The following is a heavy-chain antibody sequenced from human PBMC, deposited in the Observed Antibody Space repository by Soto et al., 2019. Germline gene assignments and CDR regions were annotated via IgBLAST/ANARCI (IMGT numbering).Heavy chain of an antibody. CDR3: AKRLLYSSSSPHLAS. Sequence: EVQLLESGGGLVQPGGSLRLSCVASGFSFGTYGMTWVRQAPGKGLEWVSSISDDSSSTYYTDSVKGLLTISRDNSTNILYLQMNSLRADDTPVHFCAKRLLYSSSSPHLASWGQGTLLTVSS. V-gene: IGHV3-23*01. J-gene: IGHJ4*02. CDR1: GFSFGTYG. D-gene: IGHD6-6*01. CDR2: ISDDSSST.